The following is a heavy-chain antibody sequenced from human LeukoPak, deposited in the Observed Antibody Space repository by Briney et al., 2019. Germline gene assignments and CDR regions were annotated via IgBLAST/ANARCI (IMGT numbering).Heavy chain of an antibody. J-gene: IGHJ4*02. CDR1: GFTVSSNY. V-gene: IGHV3-66*01. D-gene: IGHD3-9*01. CDR3: ASSRLASTFDY. CDR2: IYSGGST. Sequence: PGGSLRLSCAASGFTVSSNYMSWVRQAPGKGLEWVSVIYSGGSTYYADSVKGRFTISRDNAKNSLYLQMNSLRAEDTAVYYCASSRLASTFDYWGQGTLVTVSS.